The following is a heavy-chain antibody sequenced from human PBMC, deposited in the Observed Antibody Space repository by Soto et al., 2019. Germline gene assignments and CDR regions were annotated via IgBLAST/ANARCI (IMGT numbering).Heavy chain of an antibody. CDR2: LNPDSGAT. V-gene: IGHV1-2*02. J-gene: IGHJ3*01. CDR1: GYAVTDQY. D-gene: IGHD3-22*01. Sequence: DAVKGSCDASGYAVTDQYIHWVRQAPGHGLQWMGWLNPDSGATHYAQNFQGRVTMTRDTSVSTAFMELARLKSGDTAVYYCARGGRRLGNYYHSTVYNVACDDCGQ. CDR3: ARGGRRLGNYYHSTVYNVACDD.